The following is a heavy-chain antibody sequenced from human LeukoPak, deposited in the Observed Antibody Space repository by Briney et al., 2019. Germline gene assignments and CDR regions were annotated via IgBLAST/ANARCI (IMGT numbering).Heavy chain of an antibody. CDR2: IYTSGST. CDR1: GGSISSGSYY. D-gene: IGHD3-22*01. J-gene: IGHJ4*02. CDR3: ARADYYDSSGRFDY. Sequence: SQTLSLTCTVSGGSISSGSYYWSWIRQPAGKGLEWIGRIYTSGSTNYNPSLKSRVTISVDTSMNQYSLKLSSVTAADTAVYYCARADYYDSSGRFDYWGQGTLVTVSS. V-gene: IGHV4-61*02.